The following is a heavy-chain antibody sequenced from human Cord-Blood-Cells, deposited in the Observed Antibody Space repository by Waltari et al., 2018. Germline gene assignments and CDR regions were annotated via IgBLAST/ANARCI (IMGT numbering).Heavy chain of an antibody. CDR3: AKYIAPDYVHAFDI. CDR1: GFTFSSYA. J-gene: IGHJ3*02. V-gene: IGHV3-23*01. D-gene: IGHD4-17*01. Sequence: EVQLLESAGGLVQPGGSLRLSCAASGFTFSSYAMSWVRPAPGKGLEWVSGISVSGGSTYNTDAVEGRFTISRDNSKNTLYLKMNSLRAEDTAVYYCAKYIAPDYVHAFDIWGQGTMVTVSS. CDR2: ISVSGGST.